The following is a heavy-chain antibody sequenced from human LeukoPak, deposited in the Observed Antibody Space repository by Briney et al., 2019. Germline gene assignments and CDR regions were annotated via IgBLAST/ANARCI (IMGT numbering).Heavy chain of an antibody. Sequence: GGSLRLSCAASGFTFSSYAMSWVRQAPGKGLEWVSAISGSGGSTYYADSVKGRFTISRDNSKNTLYLQMNSLRAEDTAVYYCVKVLLGYCSSTGCYTTYYFDYWGQGTLVTVSS. D-gene: IGHD2-2*02. V-gene: IGHV3-23*01. J-gene: IGHJ4*02. CDR3: VKVLLGYCSSTGCYTTYYFDY. CDR2: ISGSGGST. CDR1: GFTFSSYA.